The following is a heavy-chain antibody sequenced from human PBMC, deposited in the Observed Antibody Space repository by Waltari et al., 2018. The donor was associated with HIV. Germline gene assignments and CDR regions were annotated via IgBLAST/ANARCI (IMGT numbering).Heavy chain of an antibody. CDR3: VKDGGLSSRHYYVGYFDY. CDR2: ITWNRGIT. Sequence: EVQLVESGGGLVQPGRSLRLSCAASGFTFHDSAMPWVRQVPGKGLDWVSGITWNRGITGYADSVKGRFTISRDNAKNSLYLQMNSLRAEDTAWYYCVKDGGLSSRHYYVGYFDYWGQGTLVTVSS. J-gene: IGHJ4*02. V-gene: IGHV3-9*01. CDR1: GFTFHDSA. D-gene: IGHD3-22*01.